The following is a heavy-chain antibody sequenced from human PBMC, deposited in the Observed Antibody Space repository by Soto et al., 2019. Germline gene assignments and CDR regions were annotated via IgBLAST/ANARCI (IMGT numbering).Heavy chain of an antibody. V-gene: IGHV4-59*01. CDR1: GGSISSYY. D-gene: IGHD6-13*01. J-gene: IGHJ6*02. CDR3: ARGSSSTRAYYYYGMDV. CDR2: IYYSGST. Sequence: KTSETLSLTCTVSGGSISSYYWSWIRQPPGKGLEWIGYIYYSGSTNYNPSLKSRVTISVDTSKNQFSLKLSSVTAADTAVYYCARGSSSTRAYYYYGMDVWGQGTTVTVSS.